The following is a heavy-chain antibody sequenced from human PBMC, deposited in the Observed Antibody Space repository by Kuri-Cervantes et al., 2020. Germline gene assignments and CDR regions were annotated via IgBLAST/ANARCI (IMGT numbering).Heavy chain of an antibody. CDR2: INSSGGST. V-gene: IGHV1-46*01. Sequence: ASVNVSCKASGYTFTSYYMHWVRQAPGQGLEWMGIINSSGGSTSYAQKFQGRVTMTRDTSTRTVYMELSSLRSEHTAVYYFARVPYDSSGYSMDVWGQGTTVTVSS. J-gene: IGHJ6*02. CDR3: ARVPYDSSGYSMDV. D-gene: IGHD3-22*01. CDR1: GYTFTSYY.